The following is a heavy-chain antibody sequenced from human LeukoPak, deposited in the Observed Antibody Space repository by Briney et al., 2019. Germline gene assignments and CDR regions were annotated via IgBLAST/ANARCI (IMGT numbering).Heavy chain of an antibody. D-gene: IGHD3-10*01. V-gene: IGHV5-51*01. Sequence: GESLKISCKGSGNSFTSYWIGWVRQMPGKGLEWMGIIYPGDSDTRYSPSFQGQVTISADKSISTAYLQWSSLKASDTAMYYCARLGSLNYYGSGSYLDYWGQGTLVTVSS. J-gene: IGHJ4*02. CDR2: IYPGDSDT. CDR3: ARLGSLNYYGSGSYLDY. CDR1: GNSFTSYW.